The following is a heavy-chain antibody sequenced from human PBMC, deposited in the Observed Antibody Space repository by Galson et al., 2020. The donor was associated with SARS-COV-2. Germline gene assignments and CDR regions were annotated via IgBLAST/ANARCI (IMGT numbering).Heavy chain of an antibody. V-gene: IGHV3-33*01. CDR3: ARDLGSSWAPSVY. CDR2: IWYDGSNK. Sequence: GESLKISCAASGFTFSSYGMHWVRQAPGKGLEWVAVIWYDGSNKYYADSVKGRFTISRDNSKNTLNLQMNSLRAEETAVYYCARDLGSSWAPSVYGGQGTLVTVSS. J-gene: IGHJ4*02. CDR1: GFTFSSYG. D-gene: IGHD6-13*01.